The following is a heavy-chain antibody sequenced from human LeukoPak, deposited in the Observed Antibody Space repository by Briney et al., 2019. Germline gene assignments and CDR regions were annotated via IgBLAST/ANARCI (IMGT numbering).Heavy chain of an antibody. CDR3: ARDLFPSFYYDRRGPIGY. D-gene: IGHD3-22*01. V-gene: IGHV1-18*04. Sequence: ASVRVSCKASGYTFTNYGITWVRQAPGQGLEWMGWISTHNVNTNYAQKFQGRVTMTTDASTSTAYMELRSLRSDDTAEYYCARDLFPSFYYDRRGPIGYWGQGALVTGSS. CDR2: ISTHNVNT. J-gene: IGHJ4*02. CDR1: GYTFTNYG.